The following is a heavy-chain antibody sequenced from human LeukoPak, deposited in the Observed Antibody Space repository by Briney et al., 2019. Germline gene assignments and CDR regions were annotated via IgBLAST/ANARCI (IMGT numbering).Heavy chain of an antibody. CDR1: GYTFTSYD. Sequence: SVKVSCKASGYTFTSYDISWVRQAPGQGLEWMGRIIPIFGTANYAQKFQGRVTITTDESTSTAYMELSSLRSEDTAVYYRARARDDYGEYHAFDIWGQGTMVTVSS. CDR2: IIPIFGTA. J-gene: IGHJ3*02. CDR3: ARARDDYGEYHAFDI. D-gene: IGHD4-17*01. V-gene: IGHV1-69*05.